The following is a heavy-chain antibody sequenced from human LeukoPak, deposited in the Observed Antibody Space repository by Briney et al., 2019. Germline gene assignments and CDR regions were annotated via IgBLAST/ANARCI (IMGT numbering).Heavy chain of an antibody. V-gene: IGHV4-34*01. Sequence: SETLSLTCAVYGGSFSGYYWSWIRQPPGKGLEWIGEINHSGGTNYNPSLKSRVTISVDTSKNQFSLKLSSVTAADTAVYYCVRDVAIYYYYGMDVWGQGTTVTVSS. D-gene: IGHD3-3*01. CDR3: VRDVAIYYYYGMDV. CDR1: GGSFSGYY. CDR2: INHSGGT. J-gene: IGHJ6*02.